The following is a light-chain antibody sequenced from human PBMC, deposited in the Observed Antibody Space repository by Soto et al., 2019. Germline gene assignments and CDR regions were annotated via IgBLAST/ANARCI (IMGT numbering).Light chain of an antibody. V-gene: IGLV2-14*01. CDR3: SSFTNTIPRYA. Sequence: QSALTQPASVSGSPGQSITISCTGTSSDVGGYNYVSWFQHHPGKAPKLIIYEVSYRPSGVSARFSGSKSGDTASLTISGLQAEDDADYYCSSFTNTIPRYAFRTGTKLTVL. CDR1: SSDVGGYNY. J-gene: IGLJ1*01. CDR2: EVS.